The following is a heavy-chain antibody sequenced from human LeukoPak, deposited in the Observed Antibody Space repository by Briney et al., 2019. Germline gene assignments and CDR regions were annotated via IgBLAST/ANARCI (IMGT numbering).Heavy chain of an antibody. J-gene: IGHJ6*03. Sequence: PGGSLRLSCAASTFTFGKYDMNCVRQATGKGLEWVSAIGTAGDTYYPGSVKGRFTISRENAKNSLYLQMNSLRAGDTAVYYCATARSPYYYYCYVDVWGKGTTVTVSS. CDR3: ATARSPYYYYCYVDV. D-gene: IGHD3-10*01. V-gene: IGHV3-13*01. CDR1: TFTFGKYD. CDR2: IGTAGDT.